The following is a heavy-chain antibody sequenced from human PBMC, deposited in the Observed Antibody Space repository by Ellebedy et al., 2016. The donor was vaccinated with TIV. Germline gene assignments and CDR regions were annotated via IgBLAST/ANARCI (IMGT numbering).Heavy chain of an antibody. CDR2: INPSGGST. CDR1: RYTFTSYY. D-gene: IGHD2-2*01. J-gene: IGHJ6*02. Sequence: ASVKVSXKASRYTFTSYYMHWVRQAPGQGLEWMGIINPSGGSTSYAQKFQGRVTMTRDTSTSTVYMELSSLRSEDTAVYYCARDRFRVVPAALASDYYYYYGMDVWGQGTTVTVSS. V-gene: IGHV1-46*01. CDR3: ARDRFRVVPAALASDYYYYYGMDV.